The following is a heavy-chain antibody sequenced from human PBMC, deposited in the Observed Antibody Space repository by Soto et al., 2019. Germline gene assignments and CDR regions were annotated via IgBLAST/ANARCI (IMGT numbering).Heavy chain of an antibody. Sequence: SETLSLTFTVSGGSISSYYWSWIRLPPGKGLEWIGYIYYSVSTNYNPSLKSRVTISVDTSKNQFSLKLSSVTAADTAVYYCARIDTYDILTGPLAYYYYYMDVWGKGTTVTVSS. CDR3: ARIDTYDILTGPLAYYYYYMDV. CDR2: IYYSVST. V-gene: IGHV4-59*01. D-gene: IGHD3-9*01. CDR1: GGSISSYY. J-gene: IGHJ6*03.